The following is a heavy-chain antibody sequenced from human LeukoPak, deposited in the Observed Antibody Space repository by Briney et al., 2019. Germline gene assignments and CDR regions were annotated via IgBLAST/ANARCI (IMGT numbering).Heavy chain of an antibody. V-gene: IGHV3-53*01. Sequence: GGSLRLSCAASGFIVSNNYMNWVRRAPGKGLEWVSIIYSGGGTYYADSVKGRFTISRDNSKNTLYLQMNSLRADDTAVYYCARGCYYERSGYCPFDYWGPGTLVTVSS. CDR2: IYSGGGT. CDR3: ARGCYYERSGYCPFDY. D-gene: IGHD3-22*01. J-gene: IGHJ4*02. CDR1: GFIVSNNY.